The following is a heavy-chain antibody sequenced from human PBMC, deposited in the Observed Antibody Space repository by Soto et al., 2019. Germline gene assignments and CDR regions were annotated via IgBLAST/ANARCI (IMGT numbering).Heavy chain of an antibody. Sequence: GASVKVSCKASGGTFSSYAISWVRQAPGQGLEWMGGIIPIFGTANYAQKFQGRVTITADESTSTAYMELSSLRSEDTAVYYCASRGWNYDILTGPYYYYGMDVWGQGTTVTVSS. CDR1: GGTFSSYA. D-gene: IGHD3-9*01. V-gene: IGHV1-69*13. J-gene: IGHJ6*02. CDR3: ASRGWNYDILTGPYYYYGMDV. CDR2: IIPIFGTA.